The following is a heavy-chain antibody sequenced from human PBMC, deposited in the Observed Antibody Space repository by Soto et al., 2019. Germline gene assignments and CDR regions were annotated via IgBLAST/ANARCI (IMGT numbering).Heavy chain of an antibody. CDR3: TRSEYSSSSGDY. CDR1: GFTFSGSA. CDR2: IRSKANSYAT. V-gene: IGHV3-73*02. J-gene: IGHJ4*02. D-gene: IGHD6-6*01. Sequence: EVQLVESGGGFVQPGGSLKLSCAASGFTFSGSAMHWVRQASGKGLEWVGRIRSKANSYATAYAASVKGRFTISRDDSKNTAYLQMNSLKTEDTAVYYCTRSEYSSSSGDYWGQGTLVTVSS.